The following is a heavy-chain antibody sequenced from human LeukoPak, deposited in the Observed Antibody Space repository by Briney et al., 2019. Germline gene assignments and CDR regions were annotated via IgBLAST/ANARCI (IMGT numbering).Heavy chain of an antibody. J-gene: IGHJ4*02. Sequence: SETLSLTCSVSGGSISLSYYYWGWIRQPPGRALEWIGSVYYSGTTSYNPSLKSRVTISVDMSMNHFSLRLSSVTAADTAMYYCARGTLYSGWSYYFDYWGQGSQVTVSS. D-gene: IGHD6-19*01. CDR2: VYYSGTT. V-gene: IGHV4-39*07. CDR1: GGSISLSYYY. CDR3: ARGTLYSGWSYYFDY.